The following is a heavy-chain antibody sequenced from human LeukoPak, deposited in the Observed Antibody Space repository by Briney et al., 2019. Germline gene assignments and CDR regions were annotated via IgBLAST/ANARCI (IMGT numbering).Heavy chain of an antibody. V-gene: IGHV3-30*03. J-gene: IGHJ6*02. CDR3: ARDITGGDSSGYFRVYYYYGMDV. CDR2: ISYDGSNK. CDR1: GFTFSSYG. Sequence: PGGSLRLSCAASGFTFSSYGMHWVRQAPGKGLEWVAVISYDGSNKYYADSVKGRFTISRDNSKNTLYLQMNSLRAEDTAVYYCARDITGGDSSGYFRVYYYYGMDVWGQGTTVTVSS. D-gene: IGHD3-22*01.